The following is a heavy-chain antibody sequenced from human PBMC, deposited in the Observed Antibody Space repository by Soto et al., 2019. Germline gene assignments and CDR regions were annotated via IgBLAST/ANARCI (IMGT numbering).Heavy chain of an antibody. CDR3: AKDSEVPAAIRYYYYYGRDV. CDR2: ISGSGGST. D-gene: IGHD2-2*02. V-gene: IGHV3-23*01. J-gene: IGHJ6*02. CDR1: GFTFSSYA. Sequence: PGGSLRLSCAASGFTFSSYAMSWVRQAPGKGLEWVSAISGSGGSTYYADSVKGRFTISRDNSKNTLYLQMNSLRAEDTAVYYCAKDSEVPAAIRYYYYYGRDVWGQGTTVTVSS.